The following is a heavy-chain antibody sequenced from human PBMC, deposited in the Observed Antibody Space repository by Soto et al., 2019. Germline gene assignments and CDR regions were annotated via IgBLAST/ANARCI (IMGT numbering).Heavy chain of an antibody. Sequence: ASVKVSCKASGGTFYTYTFSWVRQAPGQGLEWMGSITPIYPTTNYAGKFQGRLTVTADGSTNTAYMELNSLTSEDTAVYYCARIPRYSFPTSDDLDSWGQGTLVTVSS. V-gene: IGHV1-69*13. CDR2: ITPIYPTT. CDR1: GGTFYTYT. CDR3: ARIPRYSFPTSDDLDS. J-gene: IGHJ4*02. D-gene: IGHD5-18*01.